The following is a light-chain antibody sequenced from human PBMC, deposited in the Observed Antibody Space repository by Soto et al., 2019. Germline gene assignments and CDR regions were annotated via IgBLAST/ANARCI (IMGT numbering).Light chain of an antibody. J-gene: IGKJ5*01. V-gene: IGKV1-9*01. CDR1: QGISSY. Sequence: DMQLTQSTSSLSASVGDRVNITCRTSQGISSYLAWYQQKPGKAPKLLIYAASTLQSGVPSWFSGSGSGTDFTLAISILQPEDFATYYCQQPGRFPITFGQGTRLEIK. CDR3: QQPGRFPIT. CDR2: AAS.